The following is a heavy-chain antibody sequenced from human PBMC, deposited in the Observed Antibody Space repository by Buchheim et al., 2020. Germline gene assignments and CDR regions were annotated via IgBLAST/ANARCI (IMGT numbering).Heavy chain of an antibody. D-gene: IGHD4-17*01. Sequence: QVHLVQSGAEVKKPGSSVRVSCKASGGTFHNYSVSWLRQAPGQGPEWLGGVIPIFGASYAQKFRGRLTAAVDESSSTAYMLLDNLRSDDTAVYYCARVKDRDYGDTHWFFDLWGPGTL. V-gene: IGHV1-69*01. CDR1: GGTFHNYS. CDR2: VIPIFGA. CDR3: ARVKDRDYGDTHWFFDL. J-gene: IGHJ2*01.